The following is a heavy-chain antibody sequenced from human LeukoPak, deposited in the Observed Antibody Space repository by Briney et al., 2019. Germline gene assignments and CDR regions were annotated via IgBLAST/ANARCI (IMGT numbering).Heavy chain of an antibody. V-gene: IGHV1-18*01. CDR1: GYTFINYD. J-gene: IGHJ4*02. CDR3: ARQGYGGNPQGAADY. Sequence: ASVKVSCKASGYTFINYDFSWVRQAPGQGLEWMGWISTYNGNTNYAQKLQGRVTMTTDTSTSTAYMELRSLRSDDTAVYYCARQGYGGNPQGAADYWGQGTPVTVSS. D-gene: IGHD4-23*01. CDR2: ISTYNGNT.